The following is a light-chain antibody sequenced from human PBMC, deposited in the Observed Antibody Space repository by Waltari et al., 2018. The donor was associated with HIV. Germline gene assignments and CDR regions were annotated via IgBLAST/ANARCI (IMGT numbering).Light chain of an antibody. V-gene: IGKV1-9*01. CDR1: QGIRIY. CDR3: QQLNEYPWT. CDR2: AAS. J-gene: IGKJ1*01. Sequence: DIQLTQSPSFLSASVGDRVTMTCRASQGIRIYLAWYQQKPGNAPNLLIYAASTLQSGVPSRFSGSVSGTEFTLTISSLQPEDFATYSCQQLNEYPWTFGQGTKVEMK.